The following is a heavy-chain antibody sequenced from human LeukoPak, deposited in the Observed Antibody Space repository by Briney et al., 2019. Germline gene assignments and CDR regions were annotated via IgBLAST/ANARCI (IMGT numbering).Heavy chain of an antibody. Sequence: SETLSLTCTVSGDSISSSPYYWGWIRQPPGKGLGWIGSIYYSGSTYYNPSLKSRVTISVDTSKDQFSLKLSSVTAADTAVYYCARGYGDAEPYYFDYWGQGTLVTVSS. CDR1: GDSISSSPYY. V-gene: IGHV4-39*07. CDR2: IYYSGST. D-gene: IGHD4-17*01. CDR3: ARGYGDAEPYYFDY. J-gene: IGHJ4*02.